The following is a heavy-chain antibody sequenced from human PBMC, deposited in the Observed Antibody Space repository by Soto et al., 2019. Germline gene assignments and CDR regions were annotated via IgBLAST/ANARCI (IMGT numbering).Heavy chain of an antibody. Sequence: EVQLVESGGGLVKPGGSLRLSCAASGFTFSSYSMNWVRQAPGKGLEWVSSISSSSSYIYYADSVKGRFTISRDNAKNSLYLQMNSLRAEDTAVYYCAIDGGDAEYFQHWGQGTLVTVSS. CDR2: ISSSSSYI. D-gene: IGHD2-21*02. CDR1: GFTFSSYS. CDR3: AIDGGDAEYFQH. V-gene: IGHV3-21*01. J-gene: IGHJ1*01.